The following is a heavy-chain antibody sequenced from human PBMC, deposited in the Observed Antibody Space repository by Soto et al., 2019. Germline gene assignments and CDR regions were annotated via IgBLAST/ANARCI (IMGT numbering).Heavy chain of an antibody. J-gene: IGHJ2*01. CDR2: IIPIFGTA. CDR3: SSTKYDSSAYYYWYLGL. D-gene: IGHD3-22*01. CDR1: EATFRNYA. V-gene: IGHV1-69*06. Sequence: QVELVQSGAEVKKPGSSVKVSCQASEATFRNYAISWVRQAPGQGLEWMGGIIPIFGTANYAQTFQGRVTITADTSANTVYLELSRLRSEDTAVDYCSSTKYDSSAYYYWYLGLWGRGTLVTVSS.